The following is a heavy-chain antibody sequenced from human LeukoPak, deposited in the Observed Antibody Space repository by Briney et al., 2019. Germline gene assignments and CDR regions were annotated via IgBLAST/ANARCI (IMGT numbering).Heavy chain of an antibody. V-gene: IGHV4-39*01. CDR2: IYYSGST. J-gene: IGHJ6*03. CDR3: ARLYYYYYYMDV. Sequence: SETLSLTCTVSGGSISSSSYYWGWIRQPPGKGLEWIGSIYYSGSTYYSPSLKSRVTISVDTSKNQFSLKLSSVTAADTAVYYCARLYYYYYYMDVWGKGTTVTISS. CDR1: GGSISSSSYY. D-gene: IGHD2/OR15-2a*01.